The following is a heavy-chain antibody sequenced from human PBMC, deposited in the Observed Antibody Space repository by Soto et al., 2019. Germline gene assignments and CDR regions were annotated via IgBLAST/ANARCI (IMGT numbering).Heavy chain of an antibody. D-gene: IGHD2-15*01. CDR2: ISSSSSYI. Sequence: EVQLVESGGGLVKPGGSLRLSCAASGFTFSSYSMNWVRQAPGKGLEWVSSISSSSSYIYYADSVKGRFTISRDNAKNSLYLQMNSLIAEDTAVYYCARDRCGVSCPVDYWGQGTLVTGSS. CDR1: GFTFSSYS. J-gene: IGHJ4*02. V-gene: IGHV3-21*01. CDR3: ARDRCGVSCPVDY.